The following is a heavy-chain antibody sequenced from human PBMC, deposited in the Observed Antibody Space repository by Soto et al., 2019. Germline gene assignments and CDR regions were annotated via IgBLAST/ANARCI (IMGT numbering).Heavy chain of an antibody. CDR2: ISADSGYT. CDR1: GYIFTTYG. V-gene: IGHV1-18*01. CDR3: ARDRPPGSLYGMDA. Sequence: QIQLVQFGGEVARPGASVTVSCEASGYIFTTYGLSWVRQTPAHGLEWMGWISADSGYTQYAQFFQGRVTMTRDTSRNTGYMTLRDLTSDDTGIYYCARDRPPGSLYGMDAWGQGIAVTASS. J-gene: IGHJ6*02.